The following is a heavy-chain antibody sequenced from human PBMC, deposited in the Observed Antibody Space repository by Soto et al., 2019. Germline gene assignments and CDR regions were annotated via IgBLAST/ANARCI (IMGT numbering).Heavy chain of an antibody. J-gene: IGHJ4*02. Sequence: SSVKVSCKASGGIFRSYAIRWVRQAPGQGLEWMGGIIPISGTANYAQKFQGRVTIPADESTNTAYMDLSSLKSEDTAIYYCARGGSGDFGCNEFWGQGTLVTVSS. CDR3: ARGGSGDFGCNEF. D-gene: IGHD3-3*01. CDR1: GGIFRSYA. CDR2: IIPISGTA. V-gene: IGHV1-69*13.